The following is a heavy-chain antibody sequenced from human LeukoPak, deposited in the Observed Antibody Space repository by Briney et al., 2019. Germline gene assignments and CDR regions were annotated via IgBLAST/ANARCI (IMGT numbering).Heavy chain of an antibody. D-gene: IGHD1-26*01. CDR2: IYYSGST. V-gene: IGHV4-59*01. CDR1: GGSISSYY. J-gene: IGHJ4*02. Sequence: SETLSLTCTVSGGSISSYYWSWIRQPPGKGLEWIGYIYYSGSTNYNPSLKSRVTISVDTSKNQFSLKLSSVTAADTAVCYCARGGATGFDYWGQGTLVTVSS. CDR3: ARGGATGFDY.